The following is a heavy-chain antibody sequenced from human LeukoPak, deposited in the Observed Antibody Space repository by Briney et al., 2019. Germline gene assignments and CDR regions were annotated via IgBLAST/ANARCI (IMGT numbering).Heavy chain of an antibody. CDR1: GYTFTSYG. CDR2: ISAYNGHT. V-gene: IGHV1-18*01. CDR3: ARVGYYDSSGYSPNYYFDY. J-gene: IGHJ4*02. Sequence: GASVKVSCKASGYTFTSYGISWVRQAPGQGLEWMGWISAYNGHTNYAQKLQGRVTMTTDTSTSTAYMELRSLRSDDTAVYYCARVGYYDSSGYSPNYYFDYWGQGTLATVSS. D-gene: IGHD3-22*01.